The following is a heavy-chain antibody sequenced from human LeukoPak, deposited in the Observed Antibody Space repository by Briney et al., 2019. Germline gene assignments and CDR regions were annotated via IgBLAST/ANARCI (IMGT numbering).Heavy chain of an antibody. J-gene: IGHJ4*02. CDR3: ATLGEYYDSSGYYYN. D-gene: IGHD3-22*01. CDR2: ISHSGST. CDR1: GGSFSGYY. Sequence: SETLSLTCAVYGGSFSGYYWSWIRQPPGKGLEWIGEISHSGSTYYNPSLKSRVTISVDSSKNQFSLKLTSVTAADTAVYYCATLGEYYDSSGYYYNWGQGTLVTVSS. V-gene: IGHV4-34*01.